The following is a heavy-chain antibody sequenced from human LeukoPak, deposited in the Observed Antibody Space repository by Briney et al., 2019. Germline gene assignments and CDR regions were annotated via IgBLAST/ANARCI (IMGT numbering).Heavy chain of an antibody. J-gene: IGHJ6*02. CDR3: ASDSPYYGMDV. V-gene: IGHV3-74*01. CDR1: GFPFSSYW. Sequence: AGGSLRLSCAASGFPFSSYWMHWVRQAPGKGLLWVARINGDGSITAYADSVKGRFTISRDNAENTPYLQMNSLRVEDTAVYHCASDSPYYGMDVWGQGTTVTVSS. CDR2: INGDGSIT.